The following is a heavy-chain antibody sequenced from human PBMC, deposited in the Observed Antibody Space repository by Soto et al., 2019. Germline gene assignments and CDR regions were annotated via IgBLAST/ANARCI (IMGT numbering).Heavy chain of an antibody. Sequence: SVKVSCKASGGTFSSYAISWVRQAPGQGLEWMGGIIPIFGTANYAQKFQGRVTITADESTSTAYMELSSLRSEDTAVYYCAVVAPFIAPGPNWFDPWGQGTLVTVSS. CDR1: GGTFSSYA. D-gene: IGHD3-16*02. J-gene: IGHJ5*02. V-gene: IGHV1-69*13. CDR2: IIPIFGTA. CDR3: AVVAPFIAPGPNWFDP.